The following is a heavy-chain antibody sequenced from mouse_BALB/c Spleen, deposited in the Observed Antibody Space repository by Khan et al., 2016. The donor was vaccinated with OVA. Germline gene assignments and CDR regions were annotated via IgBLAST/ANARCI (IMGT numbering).Heavy chain of an antibody. CDR3: ARAYYGNYREAMDY. J-gene: IGHJ4*01. D-gene: IGHD2-10*01. V-gene: IGHV2-6-7*01. Sequence: QVQLKQSGPGLVAPSQSLSITCTVSGFSLTGYGVNWVRPPPGKGLEWLGMIWGDGSTDYNSALKSRLSISKDNSKSQVFLKMHSLQTDDTARYYCARAYYGNYREAMDYWGQGTSVTVSS. CDR1: GFSLTGYG. CDR2: IWGDGST.